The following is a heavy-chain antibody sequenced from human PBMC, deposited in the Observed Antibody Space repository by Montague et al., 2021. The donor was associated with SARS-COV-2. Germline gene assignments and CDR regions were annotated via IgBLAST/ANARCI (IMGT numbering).Heavy chain of an antibody. Sequence: SETLSLTCSVSGEPISGIYWNCSLQPAGKGLVWSGRIYASGGTAXXPSXQSRVTMSVDTSKNQFSPKVNSVTAADTGMCYCAGGVVAAPPVVDYWGRGTLVTVSS. CDR3: AGGVVAAPPVVDY. CDR1: GEPISGIY. J-gene: IGHJ4*02. V-gene: IGHV4-4*07. CDR2: IYASGGT. D-gene: IGHD2-15*01.